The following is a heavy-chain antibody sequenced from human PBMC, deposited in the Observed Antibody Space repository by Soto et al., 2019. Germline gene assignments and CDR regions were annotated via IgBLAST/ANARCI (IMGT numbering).Heavy chain of an antibody. D-gene: IGHD5-12*01. CDR2: IKQDGSEK. Sequence: EVQLVESGGGLVQPGGSLRLSCAASGFTFSSYWMSWVRQAPGKGLEWVANIKQDGSEKYYVDSVKGRFTISRDNAKNSLYLQMNSLRAEDTAVYYGARALVVATLFFDLWGRGTLVTVSS. V-gene: IGHV3-7*01. CDR1: GFTFSSYW. J-gene: IGHJ2*01. CDR3: ARALVVATLFFDL.